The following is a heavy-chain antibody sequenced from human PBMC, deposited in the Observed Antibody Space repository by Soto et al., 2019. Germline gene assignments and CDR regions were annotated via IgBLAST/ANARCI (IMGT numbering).Heavy chain of an antibody. V-gene: IGHV1-69*04. D-gene: IGHD2-15*01. Sequence: ASVKVSCKASGGTFSSYTISWVRQAPGQGLEWMGRIIPILGIANYAQKFQGRVTITADKSTSTAYMELSSLRSEDTAVYYCARDLEYCSGGGCYSDYYFDYWGQGTLVTVSS. CDR1: GGTFSSYT. CDR2: IIPILGIA. CDR3: ARDLEYCSGGGCYSDYYFDY. J-gene: IGHJ4*02.